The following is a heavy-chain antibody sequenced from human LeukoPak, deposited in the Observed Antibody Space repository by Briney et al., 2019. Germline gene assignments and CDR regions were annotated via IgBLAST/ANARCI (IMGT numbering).Heavy chain of an antibody. CDR1: GGSISSGGYY. CDR3: ARAPYSSYGDY. J-gene: IGHJ4*02. CDR2: IYHSGST. V-gene: IGHV4-30-2*01. Sequence: PSQTLSLTCNVSGGSISSGGYYWSWIRQPPGKGLEWIGYIYHSGSTYYNPSLKSRVTISVDRSKNQFSLKLSSVTAADTAVYYCARAPYSSYGDYWGQGTLVTVSS. D-gene: IGHD3-22*01.